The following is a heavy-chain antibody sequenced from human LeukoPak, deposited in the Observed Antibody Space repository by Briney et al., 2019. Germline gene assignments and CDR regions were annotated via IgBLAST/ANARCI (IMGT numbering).Heavy chain of an antibody. D-gene: IGHD3-3*01. Sequence: SGPTLVNPTQTLTLTCTFSGFSLSTSGVGVGRIRQPPGKALEWLALIYWNDDKRYSPSLKSRLTITKDTSKNQVVLTMTNMDPVDTATYYCAHAHYDFWSGYYTSYYFDYWGQGTLVTVSS. CDR2: IYWNDDK. CDR3: AHAHYDFWSGYYTSYYFDY. J-gene: IGHJ4*02. V-gene: IGHV2-5*01. CDR1: GFSLSTSGVG.